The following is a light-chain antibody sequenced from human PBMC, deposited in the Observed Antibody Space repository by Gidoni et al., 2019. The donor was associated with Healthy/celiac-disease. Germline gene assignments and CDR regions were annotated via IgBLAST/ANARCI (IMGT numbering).Light chain of an antibody. J-gene: IGKJ4*01. Sequence: EIVMTQYPATLSVSPGERATLSCRASQSVNSNLAWYQQKPGQAPRLLIYGASTRATGIPARFSGSGSGTEFTLTISSLQSEDFAVYYCQQYNNWPPELTFGGGTKVEIK. V-gene: IGKV3-15*01. CDR2: GAS. CDR1: QSVNSN. CDR3: QQYNNWPPELT.